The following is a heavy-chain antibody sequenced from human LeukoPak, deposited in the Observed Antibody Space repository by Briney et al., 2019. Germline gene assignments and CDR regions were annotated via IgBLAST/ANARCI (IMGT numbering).Heavy chain of an antibody. CDR3: ARERITMVRGVMRADYFQH. J-gene: IGHJ1*01. Sequence: ASVKVSCKASGYTFTGYYMHWVRQAPGQGLEWMGWINPNSGGTNYAQKFQGRVTMTRDTSISTAYMELSRLRSDDTAVYYCARERITMVRGVMRADYFQHWGQGTLVTVSS. D-gene: IGHD3-10*01. CDR2: INPNSGGT. CDR1: GYTFTGYY. V-gene: IGHV1-2*02.